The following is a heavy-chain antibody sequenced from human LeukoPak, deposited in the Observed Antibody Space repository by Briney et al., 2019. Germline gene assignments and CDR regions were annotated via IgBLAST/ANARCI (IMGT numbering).Heavy chain of an antibody. CDR2: ISSSSSYI. D-gene: IGHD3-9*01. CDR3: ARDTGYDILTGYYDY. Sequence: GGSLRLSCAASGFTFSSYSMNWVRQAPGKGLEWVSSISSSSSYIYYADSVKGRFTISRDNAKNSLYLQMNSLRAEDTAVYYCARDTGYDILTGYYDYWGQGTLVTVSS. J-gene: IGHJ4*02. V-gene: IGHV3-21*01. CDR1: GFTFSSYS.